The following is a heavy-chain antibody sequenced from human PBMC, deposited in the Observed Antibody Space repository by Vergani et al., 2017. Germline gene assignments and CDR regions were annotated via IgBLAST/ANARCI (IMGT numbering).Heavy chain of an antibody. CDR1: GFTFSSYG. CDR2: IRYDGSNK. D-gene: IGHD6-19*01. J-gene: IGHJ4*02. Sequence: QVRLVESGGGVVQPGRSLRLSCAASGFTFSSYGMHWVRQAPGKGLEWVAFIRYDGSNKYYADSVKGRFTISRDNSKNTLYLQMNSLRAEDTAVYYCAKIRTGIAVAGPLDYWGQGTLVTVSS. CDR3: AKIRTGIAVAGPLDY. V-gene: IGHV3-30*02.